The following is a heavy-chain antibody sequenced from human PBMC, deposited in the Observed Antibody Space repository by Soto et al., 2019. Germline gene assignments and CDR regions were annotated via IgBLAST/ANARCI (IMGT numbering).Heavy chain of an antibody. Sequence: SETLSLTCTVSGGSISSYYWSWIRQPPGKGLEWIGYIYYSGSTNYNPSLKSRVTISVDTSKNQFSLKLSSVTAADTAVYYCARYGSGSYYTHNFDYWGQGTLVTVSS. CDR2: IYYSGST. V-gene: IGHV4-59*01. CDR3: ARYGSGSYYTHNFDY. D-gene: IGHD3-10*01. J-gene: IGHJ4*02. CDR1: GGSISSYY.